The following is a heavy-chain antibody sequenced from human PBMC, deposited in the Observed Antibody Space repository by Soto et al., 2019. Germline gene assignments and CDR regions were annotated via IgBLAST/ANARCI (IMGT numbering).Heavy chain of an antibody. CDR1: GGSISSGNYY. Sequence: QVQLQESGPGLVKPSQTLSLTCTVSGGSISSGNYYWSWIRQHPGKGLEWIGYIYYSGSTYYNPSLKRRVTISVDTSKNEFSLKLSSVTVSDTAVYYCARHNYESSGTAVDVWGQGTTVPVSS. D-gene: IGHD3-22*01. J-gene: IGHJ6*02. CDR3: ARHNYESSGTAVDV. CDR2: IYYSGST. V-gene: IGHV4-31*03.